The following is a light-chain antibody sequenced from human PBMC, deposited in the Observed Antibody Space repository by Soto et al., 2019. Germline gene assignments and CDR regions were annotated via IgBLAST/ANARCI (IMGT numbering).Light chain of an antibody. V-gene: IGLV2-23*01. J-gene: IGLJ1*01. CDR2: EGS. CDR1: SSDVASYNL. Sequence: QSVLAQPASVSGSPGQSITISCTGTSSDVASYNLVSWYQQHPGKAPKFLIYEGSKRPSGISSRFSGSKSGNTASLTISGLQPEDEADYYCCSYAGSRAVVFGTGTKVTVL. CDR3: CSYAGSRAVV.